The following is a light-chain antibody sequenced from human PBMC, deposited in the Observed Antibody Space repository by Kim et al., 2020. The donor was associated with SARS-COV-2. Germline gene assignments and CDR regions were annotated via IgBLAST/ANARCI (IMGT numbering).Light chain of an antibody. J-gene: IGKJ2*01. CDR3: QHYNSYPYT. V-gene: IGKV1-5*01. CDR2: QAS. Sequence: ASLGDRVTITCRASQYITTWLAWYQQKPGKAPKLLIYQASTLESGVPSRFSGSGSGTEFSLTISSLQPDDFATYYCQHYNSYPYTFGQGTKLEIK. CDR1: QYITTW.